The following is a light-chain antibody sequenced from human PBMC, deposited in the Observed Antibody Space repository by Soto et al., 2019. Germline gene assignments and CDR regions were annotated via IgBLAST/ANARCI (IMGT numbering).Light chain of an antibody. CDR2: SVS. Sequence: EIVMTQSPATLSVSPGEGATLSCRASQSVSTNLAWYQQKPGQAPRLLIYSVSTKSTGIPARFSGSGSGTEFTLTITSLQSEDFAVYYCQQYNNWWTFGQGTKVEIK. CDR1: QSVSTN. CDR3: QQYNNWWT. J-gene: IGKJ1*01. V-gene: IGKV3-15*01.